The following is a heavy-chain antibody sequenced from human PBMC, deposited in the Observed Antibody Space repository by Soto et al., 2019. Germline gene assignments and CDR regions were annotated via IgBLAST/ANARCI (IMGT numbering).Heavy chain of an antibody. Sequence: ASETLSLTCTVSGGSISSYYWGWIRQSPGKGLEWIGYISFNGYNNYNPSLESRVTISVDTSKNQFYLKLSSVTAADTAVYYCARDLSYYDSSGYYHGTPYGMDVWGQGTTVTVSS. V-gene: IGHV4-59*01. D-gene: IGHD3-22*01. J-gene: IGHJ6*02. CDR3: ARDLSYYDSSGYYHGTPYGMDV. CDR2: ISFNGYN. CDR1: GGSISSYY.